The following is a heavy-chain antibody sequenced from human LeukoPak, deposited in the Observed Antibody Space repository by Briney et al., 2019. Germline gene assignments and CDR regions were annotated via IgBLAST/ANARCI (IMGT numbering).Heavy chain of an antibody. CDR3: AKDFRSGPRRGYFDY. V-gene: IGHV3-30-3*02. CDR2: TSYDGSNK. D-gene: IGHD3-3*01. Sequence: SPRLSPAPPGSTSCSSATHSVRTTPDAGRWRRPPTSYDGSNKYYADSVKGRFTISRDNSKNTLYLQMNSLRAEDTAVYYCAKDFRSGPRRGYFDYWGQGTLVTVSS. J-gene: IGHJ4*02. CDR1: GSTSCSSA.